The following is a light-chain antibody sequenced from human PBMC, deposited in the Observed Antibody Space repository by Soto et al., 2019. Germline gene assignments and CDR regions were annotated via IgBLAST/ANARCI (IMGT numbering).Light chain of an antibody. Sequence: EIVLTQSPGTLSLSPGERATLSCRPSQSVSSSLAWYQQKPGQAPRLLIYGASSRATGIPDRFSGSGSGTDFTLTISRLEPEDFAVYYCQQCGNWPLTFGPGTKVDI. CDR2: GAS. J-gene: IGKJ3*01. CDR1: QSVSSS. V-gene: IGKV3-20*01. CDR3: QQCGNWPLT.